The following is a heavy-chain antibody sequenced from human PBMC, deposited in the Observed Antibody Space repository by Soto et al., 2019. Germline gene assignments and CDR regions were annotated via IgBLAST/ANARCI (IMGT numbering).Heavy chain of an antibody. CDR2: ISHSGDT. V-gene: IGHV4-39*01. CDR3: ARQKRGPIPYFGWLSPVTS. J-gene: IGHJ5*02. CDR1: GDSISSRDFY. D-gene: IGHD3-9*01. Sequence: QLRLQESGPGLVEPSGTLSLTCTVSGDSISSRDFYWGWIRRPPGQGLEWVGTISHSGDTFYNPPLKSRLTMSLDASKNQFSMRLTSVTAADAAVYFCARQKRGPIPYFGWLSPVTSWGQGTQVTVSS.